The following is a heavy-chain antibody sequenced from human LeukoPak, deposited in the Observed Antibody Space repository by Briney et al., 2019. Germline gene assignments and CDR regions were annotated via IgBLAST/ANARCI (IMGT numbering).Heavy chain of an antibody. V-gene: IGHV3-64D*06. CDR2: ISSNGGVT. Sequence: GGSLRLSCSASGFIFSSYAMHWVRQAPGKGLEYVSAISSNGGVTYFADSVKGRFTISRDNSKNTLYLHMSSLRAEDTAVYYCVKDLNSSGWLYYFDYWGQETLVTVSS. CDR1: GFIFSSYA. D-gene: IGHD6-19*01. J-gene: IGHJ4*02. CDR3: VKDLNSSGWLYYFDY.